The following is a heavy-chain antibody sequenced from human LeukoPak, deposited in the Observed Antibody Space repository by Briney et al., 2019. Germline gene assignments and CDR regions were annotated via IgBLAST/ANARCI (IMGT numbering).Heavy chain of an antibody. D-gene: IGHD5-12*01. CDR3: SPCGHAYDWFGP. V-gene: IGHV1-69*04. CDR2: IIPFLGEV. CDR1: VYTFTSYA. Sequence: SVKLSCTASVYTFTSYAISWARHAPGQGLQWMGRIIPFLGEVNYAHNFQGRVSFTADRSTATMYMEMKGLSLDDTAIYYCSPCGHAYDWFGPWGQGTLVTVSS. J-gene: IGHJ5*02.